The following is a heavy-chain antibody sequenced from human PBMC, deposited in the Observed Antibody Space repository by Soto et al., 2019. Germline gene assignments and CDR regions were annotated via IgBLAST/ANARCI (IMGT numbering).Heavy chain of an antibody. CDR3: ARDLTVVTLYYYYYYGMDV. Sequence: GGSLRLSCAASGFTFSSYGMHWVRQAPGKGLEWVAVIWYDGSNKYYADSVKGRFTISRDNSKNTLYLQMNSLRAEDTAVYYCARDLTVVTLYYYYYYGMDVWGQGTTVTVSS. CDR1: GFTFSSYG. V-gene: IGHV3-33*01. CDR2: IWYDGSNK. J-gene: IGHJ6*02. D-gene: IGHD2-21*02.